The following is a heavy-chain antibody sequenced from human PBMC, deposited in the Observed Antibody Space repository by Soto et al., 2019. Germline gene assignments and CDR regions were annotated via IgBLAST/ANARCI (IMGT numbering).Heavy chain of an antibody. D-gene: IGHD6-19*01. CDR2: ISGDGNYK. CDR1: GFTFSSYG. Sequence: QVQLVESGGGVVQPGRSLRLSCAASGFTFSSYGMHWVRQAPGKGLEWVAVISGDGNYKYYADSVKGRFIISRDKTKNTLYLQMNSLSAEDTAVYYCAKEGHGWFDYWGQGSLVTVSS. J-gene: IGHJ4*02. CDR3: AKEGHGWFDY. V-gene: IGHV3-30*18.